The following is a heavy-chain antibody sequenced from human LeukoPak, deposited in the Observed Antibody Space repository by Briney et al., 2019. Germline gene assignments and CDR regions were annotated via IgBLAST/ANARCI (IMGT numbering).Heavy chain of an antibody. V-gene: IGHV4-31*03. CDR3: ASLYYYDSSGYGYYYYGMDV. CDR2: IYYSGST. D-gene: IGHD3-22*01. CDR1: GGSIGSGGYY. Sequence: PSETLSLTCTVSGGSIGSGGYYWSWIRQHPGKGLEWIGYIYYSGSTYYNPSLKSRVTISVDTSKNQFSLKLSSVTAADTAVYYCASLYYYDSSGYGYYYYGMDVWGQGTTVTVSS. J-gene: IGHJ6*02.